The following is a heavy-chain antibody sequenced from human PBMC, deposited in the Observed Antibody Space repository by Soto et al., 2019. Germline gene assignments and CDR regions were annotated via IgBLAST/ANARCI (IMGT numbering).Heavy chain of an antibody. CDR1: GYTCTSYG. V-gene: IGHV1-18*01. J-gene: IGHJ4*02. D-gene: IGHD6-13*01. CDR3: ASDWAAAGPCDS. CDR2: ISAHNGNT. Sequence: QVQLVQSGAEVKKPGASVKVSCKASGYTCTSYGISWVRQAPGQGLEWMGWISAHNGNTNYEHKLEGRVTMTTDTSTSTAYMELRSLRSEGAAVYYCASDWAAAGPCDSWGQVTLVTVSS.